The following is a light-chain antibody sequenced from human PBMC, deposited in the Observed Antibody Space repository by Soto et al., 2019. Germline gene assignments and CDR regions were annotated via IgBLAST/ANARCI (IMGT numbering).Light chain of an antibody. CDR3: HQYFTSPYT. CDR1: QTITNNF. Sequence: EIVMTQSPATLSLSPGDRVTLFCRSSQTITNNFLAWYQQKLGQAPRLLIYGASSRAPGIPDRFGGGGSGTDFTLTIKRLEPEDFAVYYCHQYFTSPYTFGLGTKLEIK. V-gene: IGKV3-20*01. J-gene: IGKJ2*01. CDR2: GAS.